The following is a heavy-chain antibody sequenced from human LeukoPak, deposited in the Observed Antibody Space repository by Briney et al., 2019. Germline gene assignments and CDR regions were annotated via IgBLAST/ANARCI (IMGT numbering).Heavy chain of an antibody. Sequence: PGGSLRLSCAASGFTFSSYVMSWVRQAPGKGLEWVSSISGRGGSIYYADSVKGRFTISRDNAKNTLSLQMNSLRAEDTAVYYCTRQQLDAFDIWGPGTMVTVSS. J-gene: IGHJ3*02. CDR2: ISGRGGSI. D-gene: IGHD6-13*01. CDR1: GFTFSSYV. V-gene: IGHV3-23*01. CDR3: TRQQLDAFDI.